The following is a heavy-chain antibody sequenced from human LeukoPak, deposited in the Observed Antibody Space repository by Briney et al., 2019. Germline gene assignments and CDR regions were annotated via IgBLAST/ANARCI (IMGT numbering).Heavy chain of an antibody. D-gene: IGHD3-10*02. CDR1: GFTFSNYW. CDR2: INSDGINA. J-gene: IGHJ6*04. CDR3: AELGITMIGGV. V-gene: IGHV3-74*01. Sequence: GGSLRLSCAASGFTFSNYWMHWVRQAPGKGLVWVSRINSDGINASYADSVKGRFTISRDNAKNSLYLQMNSLRAEDTAVYYCAELGITMIGGVWGKGTTVTISS.